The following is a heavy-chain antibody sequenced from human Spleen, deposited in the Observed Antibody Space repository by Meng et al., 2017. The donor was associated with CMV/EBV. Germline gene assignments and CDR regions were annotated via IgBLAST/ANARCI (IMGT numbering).Heavy chain of an antibody. CDR1: GYIFTGQY. Sequence: ASVKVSCKASGYIFTGQYIHWVRQAPGQGLEWMGIINPSDASTTYAQKFQGRVTMTSDTSTSTVYMELSRLRSDDTAVYYCARDEAGITIFGVAKSYNWLDPWGQGTLVTVSS. CDR2: INPSDAST. CDR3: ARDEAGITIFGVAKSYNWLDP. D-gene: IGHD3-3*01. J-gene: IGHJ5*02. V-gene: IGHV1-46*01.